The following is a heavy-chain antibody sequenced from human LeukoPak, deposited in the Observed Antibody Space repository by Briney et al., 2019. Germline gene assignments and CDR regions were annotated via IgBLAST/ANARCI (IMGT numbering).Heavy chain of an antibody. V-gene: IGHV3-48*03. Sequence: GGSLRLSCAASGFTFSSYEMNWVRQAPGKGLEWVSYISSSGSTIYYADSVRGRFTISSDNAKNSLYLQMNSLRAEDTAVYYCARDSLPYDYVWGSYRFFDPWGQGTLVTVSS. J-gene: IGHJ5*02. CDR2: ISSSGSTI. D-gene: IGHD3-16*02. CDR3: ARDSLPYDYVWGSYRFFDP. CDR1: GFTFSSYE.